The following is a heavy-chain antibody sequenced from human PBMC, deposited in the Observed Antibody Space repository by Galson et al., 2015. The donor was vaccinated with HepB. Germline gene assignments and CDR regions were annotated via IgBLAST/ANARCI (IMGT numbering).Heavy chain of an antibody. CDR2: FNPNSGGT. CDR1: GYTFTGYY. D-gene: IGHD6-6*01. CDR3: ASLGGVEYSSSQNY. J-gene: IGHJ4*02. V-gene: IGHV1-2*02. Sequence: SVKVSCKASGYTFTGYYMHWVRQAPGQGLEWMGWFNPNSGGTNYAQKFQGRVTMTRDTSISTAYMELSRLRSDDTAVYYCASLGGVEYSSSQNYWGQGTLVTVSS.